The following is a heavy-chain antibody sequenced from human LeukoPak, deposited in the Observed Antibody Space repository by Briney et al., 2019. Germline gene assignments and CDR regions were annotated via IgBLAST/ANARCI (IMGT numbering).Heavy chain of an antibody. D-gene: IGHD2-15*01. CDR1: GFTFSSYS. Sequence: GGSLRLSCAASGFTFSSYSMNWVLQAPGKGLEWVSTISSSSSYIYYADLVKGRFTISRDNAKNSLYLQMNSLRAEDTAVYYCARSGGSCYDYWGQGTLVTVSS. CDR3: ARSGGSCYDY. CDR2: ISSSSSYI. V-gene: IGHV3-21*01. J-gene: IGHJ4*02.